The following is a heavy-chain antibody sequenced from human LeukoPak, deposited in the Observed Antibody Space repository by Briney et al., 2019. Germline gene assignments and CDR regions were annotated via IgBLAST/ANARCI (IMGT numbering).Heavy chain of an antibody. D-gene: IGHD6-19*01. J-gene: IGHJ3*02. Sequence: GASVKVSCKASGYTFTGYYMHWVRQAPGQGLEWMGWINPNSGGTNYAQSFQGRATMTRDTSISTAYMELSRLRSDDTALYYCARASGWYSDAFDIWGQGTMVTVSS. V-gene: IGHV1-2*02. CDR2: INPNSGGT. CDR3: ARASGWYSDAFDI. CDR1: GYTFTGYY.